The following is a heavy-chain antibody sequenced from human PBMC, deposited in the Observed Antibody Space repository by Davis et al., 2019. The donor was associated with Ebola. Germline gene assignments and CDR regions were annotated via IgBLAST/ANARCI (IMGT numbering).Heavy chain of an antibody. CDR3: ARAGYSSGWYPLYFDY. CDR2: IWYDGSNK. D-gene: IGHD6-19*01. J-gene: IGHJ4*02. V-gene: IGHV3-33*01. CDR1: GFTFSSYG. Sequence: GESLKISCAASGFTFSSYGMHWVRQAPGKGLEWVAVIWYDGSNKYYADSVKGRFTISRDNSKNTLYLQMNSLRAEDTAVYYCARAGYSSGWYPLYFDYWGQGTLVTVSS.